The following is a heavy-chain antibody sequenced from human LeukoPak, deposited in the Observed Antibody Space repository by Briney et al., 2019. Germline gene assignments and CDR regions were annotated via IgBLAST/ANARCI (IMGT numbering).Heavy chain of an antibody. CDR2: ISYDGSNE. CDR3: ARDSLKNGYNYDYFDY. CDR1: GFTFSDYG. V-gene: IGHV3-30*03. D-gene: IGHD5-24*01. J-gene: IGHJ4*02. Sequence: GRSLRLSCAASGFTFSDYGMHWVRQAPGKGLEWVAVISYDGSNEYYVDSVKGRFTISRDNSKNILYLQMNSLTAEDTAVYYCARDSLKNGYNYDYFDYWGQGTLVTVSS.